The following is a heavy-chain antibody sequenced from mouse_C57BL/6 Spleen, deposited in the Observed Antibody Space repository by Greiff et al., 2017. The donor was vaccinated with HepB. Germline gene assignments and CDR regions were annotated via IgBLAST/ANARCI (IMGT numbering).Heavy chain of an antibody. CDR2: INPSSGYT. J-gene: IGHJ1*03. CDR1: GYTFTSYT. CDR3: ASGDGYPYWYFDV. Sequence: VQLQQSGADLARPGASVKMSCKASGYTFTSYTMHWVKPRPGQGLEWIGYINPSSGYTKYNQKFKDKATLTADKSSSTAYMQLSRLTSEESAVYYCASGDGYPYWYFDVWGTGTTVTVSS. D-gene: IGHD2-3*01. V-gene: IGHV1-4*01.